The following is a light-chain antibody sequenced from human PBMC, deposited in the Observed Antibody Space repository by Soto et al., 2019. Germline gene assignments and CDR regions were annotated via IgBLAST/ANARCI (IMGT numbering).Light chain of an antibody. J-gene: IGKJ4*01. CDR3: MQGTHFPAT. Sequence: DVVMTQSPLSLPVTLGQPASISCRSSQSLVYSDGNTYVNWVHQRPGQSPSRLIYKVSNRDSGVPDRFTGSGSGTEFAMNISRVEAEDVGVFYCMQGTHFPATFGGGTKVEIK. CDR1: QSLVYSDGNTY. CDR2: KVS. V-gene: IGKV2-30*01.